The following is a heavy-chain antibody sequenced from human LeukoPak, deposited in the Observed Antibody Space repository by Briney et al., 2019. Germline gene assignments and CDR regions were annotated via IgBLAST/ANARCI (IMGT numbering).Heavy chain of an antibody. J-gene: IGHJ4*02. V-gene: IGHV4-39*01. CDR2: IYYSGST. CDR1: GGSISSSSYY. CDR3: ARHAPSGYCFDY. D-gene: IGHD3-3*01. Sequence: SETLSLTCTVSGGSISSSSYYWGWIRQPPGNGLEWIGRIYYSGSTYYNPSLKSRVTISVDTSKNQFSLKLSSVTAADTAVYYCARHAPSGYCFDYWGQGTLVTVSS.